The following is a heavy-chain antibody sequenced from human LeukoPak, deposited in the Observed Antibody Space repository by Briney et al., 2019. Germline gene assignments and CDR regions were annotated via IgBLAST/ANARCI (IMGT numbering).Heavy chain of an antibody. J-gene: IGHJ4*02. Sequence: GGSLRLSCAASGFMFFSHSMNWVRQPPGKGLEWVAYISGSGTTMYYAASVKSRFTISRDNAKNSVFLQMSSLRGDDSAIYFCVRDRFDYALDYWGLGVLVTVSS. V-gene: IGHV3-48*03. CDR1: GFMFFSHS. CDR2: ISGSGTTM. D-gene: IGHD4-17*01. CDR3: VRDRFDYALDY.